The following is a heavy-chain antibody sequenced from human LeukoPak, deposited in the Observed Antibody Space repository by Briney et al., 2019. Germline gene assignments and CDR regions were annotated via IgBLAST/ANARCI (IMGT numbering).Heavy chain of an antibody. CDR2: ISGSGGST. V-gene: IGHV3-23*01. CDR1: GFTFSSYA. D-gene: IGHD6-13*01. J-gene: IGHJ4*02. Sequence: PGGSLRLSCAASGFTFSSYAMSWVRQAPGKGLEWVSAISGSGGSTYYADSVKGRLTIFRDNSKNTLYLQMNSLRAEDTAVYYCAKVRGAAPKMSYFDYWGQGTLVTVSS. CDR3: AKVRGAAPKMSYFDY.